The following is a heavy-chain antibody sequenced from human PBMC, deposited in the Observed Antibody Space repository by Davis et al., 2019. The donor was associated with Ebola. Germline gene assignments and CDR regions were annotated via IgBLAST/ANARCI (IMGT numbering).Heavy chain of an antibody. J-gene: IGHJ3*02. V-gene: IGHV3-15*01. D-gene: IGHD2-15*01. CDR1: GFTLSNAW. CDR3: TTVFCGISCQKNHDAFDI. Sequence: PGGSLRLSCAASGFTLSNAWMSWVRQAPGQGLEWVGRIKSKTDGGTTDYAAPVKGRFTISRDDSKNTLYLQMNSLKTEDTAVYYCTTVFCGISCQKNHDAFDIWGQGTMVTVSS. CDR2: IKSKTDGGTT.